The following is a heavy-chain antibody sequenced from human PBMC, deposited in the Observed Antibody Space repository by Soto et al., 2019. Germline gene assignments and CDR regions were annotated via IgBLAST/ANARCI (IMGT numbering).Heavy chain of an antibody. CDR2: IYIGITT. CDR1: GFTVSTNY. J-gene: IGHJ3*02. D-gene: IGHD1-26*01. V-gene: IGHV3-53*01. Sequence: GGSLRLSCAASGFTVSTNYMSWVRQAPGKGLEWVSVIYIGITTYYADSVKGRFTISRDNSNNTLFLQMNSLRAEDTAVYYCARDVHRGAFYIWGQGTMVTVSS. CDR3: ARDVHRGAFYI.